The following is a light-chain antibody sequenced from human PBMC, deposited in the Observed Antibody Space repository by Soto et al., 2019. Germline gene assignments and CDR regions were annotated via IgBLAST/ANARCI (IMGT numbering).Light chain of an antibody. V-gene: IGLV1-40*01. CDR2: GNS. CDR3: QSYDSSLRTV. CDR1: SSNIGAGYD. J-gene: IGLJ1*01. Sequence: QSLLTQPPSVSGAPGQRVTISCTGSSSNIGAGYDVHWYQQLPGTAPKLLIYGNSNRPSGVPDRFSGSKSGTSASLAITGLQAEDEADYYCQSYDSSLRTVFGTGTKVTVL.